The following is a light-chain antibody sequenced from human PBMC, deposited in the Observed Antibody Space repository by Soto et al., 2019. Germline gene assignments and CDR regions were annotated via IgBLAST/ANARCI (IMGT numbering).Light chain of an antibody. J-gene: IGLJ1*01. CDR3: SSYRSRSTLLSF. CDR2: DVS. V-gene: IGLV2-14*01. Sequence: QSALTEPASVSGSPGQSITISCTGTSSDVGGYNYVSWYQQHPGKAPKLMIYDVSNRPSGVSNRFSGSKSGNTASLTISGLQAEDEADYYCSSYRSRSTLLSFFGTGTKVTVL. CDR1: SSDVGGYNY.